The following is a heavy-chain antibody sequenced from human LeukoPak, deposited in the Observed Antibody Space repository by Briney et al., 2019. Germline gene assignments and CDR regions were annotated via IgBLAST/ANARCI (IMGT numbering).Heavy chain of an antibody. Sequence: SETLSLTCAVYGGSFSGYYWSWIRQPPGKGLEWIGEINHSGSTNYNPSLKSRVTISVDTSKNQFSLKLSSVTAADTAAYYCARGEVRAGVNYWGQGTLVTVSS. CDR3: ARGEVRAGVNY. CDR2: INHSGST. V-gene: IGHV4-34*01. D-gene: IGHD6-13*01. J-gene: IGHJ4*02. CDR1: GGSFSGYY.